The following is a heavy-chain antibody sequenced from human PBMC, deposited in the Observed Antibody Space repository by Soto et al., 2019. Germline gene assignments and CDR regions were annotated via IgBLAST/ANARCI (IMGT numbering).Heavy chain of an antibody. Sequence: VASVKVSCKASGYTFTSYGISWVRQAPGQGLEWMGWISAYNGNTNYAQKLQGRVTMTTDTSTSTAYMELRSLRSDDTAVYYCARDVLKERDYYDSSGYPIKPFDYWGQGTLVTVSS. CDR3: ARDVLKERDYYDSSGYPIKPFDY. V-gene: IGHV1-18*01. CDR1: GYTFTSYG. J-gene: IGHJ4*02. CDR2: ISAYNGNT. D-gene: IGHD3-22*01.